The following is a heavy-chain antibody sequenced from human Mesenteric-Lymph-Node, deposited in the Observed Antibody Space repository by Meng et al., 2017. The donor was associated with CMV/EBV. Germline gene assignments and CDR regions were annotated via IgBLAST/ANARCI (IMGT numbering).Heavy chain of an antibody. CDR1: GYSFTGHS. CDR3: GRGQQTFDP. J-gene: IGHJ5*02. CDR2: ISPNTGDT. V-gene: IGHV1-2*06. D-gene: IGHD1-1*01. Sequence: QVQLVQSGAEVKKPGASVKVSCKASGYSFTGHSIHWVRQAPGQGLEWMGRISPNTGDTIYEENFQGRVTITRDTSINTAYMELSSLTSDDTAVYYCGRGQQTFDPWGQGTLVTVSS.